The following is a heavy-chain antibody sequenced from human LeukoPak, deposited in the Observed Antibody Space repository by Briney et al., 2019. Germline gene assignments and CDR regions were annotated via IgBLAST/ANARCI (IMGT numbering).Heavy chain of an antibody. Sequence: PSETLSLACAVSGGSISSGDYSWSWIRQPPGKGLEWIGEINHSGSTNYNPSLKSRVTISVDTSKNQFSLKLSSVTAADMAVYYCASTDTANFGGIDPWGQGTLVTVSS. V-gene: IGHV4-30-2*01. CDR1: GGSISSGDYS. J-gene: IGHJ5*02. CDR2: INHSGST. CDR3: ASTDTANFGGIDP. D-gene: IGHD5-18*01.